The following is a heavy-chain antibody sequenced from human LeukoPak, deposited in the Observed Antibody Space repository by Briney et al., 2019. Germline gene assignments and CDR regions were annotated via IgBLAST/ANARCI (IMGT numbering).Heavy chain of an antibody. CDR1: GFTFSDYW. CDR2: IYSGGST. J-gene: IGHJ1*01. V-gene: IGHV3-53*01. CDR3: ARSATVTQFQH. Sequence: PGGSLRLSCAASGFTFSDYWMHWVRQAPGKGLEWVSVIYSGGSTYYADSVKGRFTISRDNSKNTLYLQMNSLRAEDTAVYYCARSATVTQFQHWGQGTLVTVSS. D-gene: IGHD4-17*01.